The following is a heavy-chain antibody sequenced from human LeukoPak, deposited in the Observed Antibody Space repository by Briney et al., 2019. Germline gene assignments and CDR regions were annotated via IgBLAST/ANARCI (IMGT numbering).Heavy chain of an antibody. CDR2: IYTSGST. CDR1: GGSISSYY. D-gene: IGHD6-13*01. Sequence: SETLSLACTVSGGSISSYYWSWIRQPAGKGLEWIGRIYTSGSTNYNPSLKSRVTMSVDTSKNQFSLKLSSVTAADTAVYYCARDSRESIAAAEEGFDIWGQGTMVTVSS. J-gene: IGHJ3*02. CDR3: ARDSRESIAAAEEGFDI. V-gene: IGHV4-4*07.